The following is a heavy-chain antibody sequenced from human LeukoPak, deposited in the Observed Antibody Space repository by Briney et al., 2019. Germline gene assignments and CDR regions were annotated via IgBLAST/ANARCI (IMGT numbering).Heavy chain of an antibody. Sequence: SETLSLTCTVSGGSISSYYWSWIRQPPGKGLEWIGYIYYSGSTNYNPSLKSRVTISVDTSENQFSLKLSSVTAADTAVYYCASITAADYFDYWGLGTLVTVAS. D-gene: IGHD6-13*01. CDR2: IYYSGST. CDR1: GGSISSYY. J-gene: IGHJ4*02. V-gene: IGHV4-59*01. CDR3: ASITAADYFDY.